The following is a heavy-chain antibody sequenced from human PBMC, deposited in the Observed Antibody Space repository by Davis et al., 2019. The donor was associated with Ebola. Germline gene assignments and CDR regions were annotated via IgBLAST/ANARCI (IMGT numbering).Heavy chain of an antibody. V-gene: IGHV1-46*01. CDR3: ARGYSGSRRLDY. CDR2: INPSGGST. CDR1: GYTFTSYY. D-gene: IGHD1-26*01. Sequence: ASVKVSCKASGYTFTSYYMHWVRQAPGQGLEWMGIINPSGGSTSYAQKFQGRVTMTTDTSTSTAYMELRSLRSDDTAVYYCARGYSGSRRLDYWGQGTLVTVSS. J-gene: IGHJ4*02.